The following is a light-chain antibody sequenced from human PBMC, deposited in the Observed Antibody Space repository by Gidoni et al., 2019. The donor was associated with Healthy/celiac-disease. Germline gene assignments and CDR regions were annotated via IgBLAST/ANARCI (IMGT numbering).Light chain of an antibody. CDR3: QSYDSSLSGSVV. Sequence: QSVLTPPPSACGAPGQRVTISCTGSSCNIGAGYDVHWYQQLPGTAPKLLIHGNSNRPSGVPDRFSGSKSGPSASLAITGLQAEDEADYYCQSYDSSLSGSVVFGGGTKLTVL. CDR2: GNS. J-gene: IGLJ2*01. CDR1: SCNIGAGYD. V-gene: IGLV1-40*01.